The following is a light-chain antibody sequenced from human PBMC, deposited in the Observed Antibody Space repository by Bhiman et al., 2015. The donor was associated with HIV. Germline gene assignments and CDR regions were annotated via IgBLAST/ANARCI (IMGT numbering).Light chain of an antibody. CDR3: CSYANVGSSSFV. CDR1: SSDVGGYNF. CDR2: DVS. J-gene: IGLJ2*01. V-gene: IGLV2-23*02. Sequence: QSALTQPASVSVSPGQAITISCTGTSSDVGGYNFVSWYQHHPGKVPKLLIYDVSERPSGISDRFSGSKSGNTASLTISGLQAEDEADYYCCSYANVGSSSFVFGGGTKLTVL.